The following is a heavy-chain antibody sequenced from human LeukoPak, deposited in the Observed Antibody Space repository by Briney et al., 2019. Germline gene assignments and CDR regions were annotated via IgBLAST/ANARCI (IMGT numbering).Heavy chain of an antibody. V-gene: IGHV1-46*01. CDR2: INPSGDST. CDR3: AKSSSGWVREIDY. Sequence: ASVKVSCKASGYTFTSYYMHWVRQAPGQGLEWMGIINPSGDSTSYAQKFQGRVTMTRDTSTSTVYMELSSLRSEDTAVYYCAKSSSGWVREIDYWGQGTLVTVSS. CDR1: GYTFTSYY. D-gene: IGHD6-19*01. J-gene: IGHJ4*02.